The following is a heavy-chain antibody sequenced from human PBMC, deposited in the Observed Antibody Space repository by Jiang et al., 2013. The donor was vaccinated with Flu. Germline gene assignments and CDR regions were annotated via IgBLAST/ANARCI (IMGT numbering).Heavy chain of an antibody. CDR1: GGSISSSNW. J-gene: IGHJ4*02. Sequence: GLVKPSGTLSLTCAVSGGSISSSNWWSWVRQPPGKGLEWIGEIYHSGSTNYNPSLKSRVTISVDKSKNQFSLKLSSVTAADTAVYYCARDHGDDILTGYYRYFDYWGQGTLVTVSS. CDR3: ARDHGDDILTGYYRYFDY. CDR2: IYHSGST. V-gene: IGHV4-4*02. D-gene: IGHD3-9*01.